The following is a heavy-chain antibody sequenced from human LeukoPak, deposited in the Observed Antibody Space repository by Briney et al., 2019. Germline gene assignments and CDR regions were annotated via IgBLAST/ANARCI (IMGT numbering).Heavy chain of an antibody. CDR1: GGTFSSYA. V-gene: IGHV1-69*06. CDR2: IIPIFGTA. D-gene: IGHD3-10*01. J-gene: IGHJ4*02. CDR3: ARGSRGNFDY. Sequence: SVKVSCKASGGTFSSYAISWVRQAPGQGLEWMGRIIPIFGTANYAQKFQGRVTITADKSTSTAYMELSSPRSEDTAVYYCARGSRGNFDYWGQGTLVTVSS.